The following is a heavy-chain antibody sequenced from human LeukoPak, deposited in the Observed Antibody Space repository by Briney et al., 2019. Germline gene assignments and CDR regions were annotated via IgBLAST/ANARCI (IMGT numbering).Heavy chain of an antibody. CDR3: ARANLCPSYYFDY. CDR2: IYYSGST. J-gene: IGHJ4*02. D-gene: IGHD2-2*01. Sequence: SETLSLTCTVSGGSISSYYWSWFRQPPGKGLEGIGYIYYSGSTNYIPSVKSRVTISVDTSKNQFSLKLSSVTAADTAVYYCARANLCPSYYFDYWGQGTLVTVSS. V-gene: IGHV4-59*01. CDR1: GGSISSYY.